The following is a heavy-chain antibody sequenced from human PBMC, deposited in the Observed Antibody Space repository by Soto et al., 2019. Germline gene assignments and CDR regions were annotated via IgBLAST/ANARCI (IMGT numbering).Heavy chain of an antibody. J-gene: IGHJ6*02. CDR1: GGTFSSYT. Sequence: SVKVSCKASGGTFSSYTISWVRQAPGQGLEWMGRIIPILGIANYAQKFQGRVTITADKSTSTAYMELSSLRSEDTAVYYCARGRSGDYRRGHYYYGMDVWGQGTTVTAP. CDR2: IIPILGIA. CDR3: ARGRSGDYRRGHYYYGMDV. V-gene: IGHV1-69*02. D-gene: IGHD4-17*01.